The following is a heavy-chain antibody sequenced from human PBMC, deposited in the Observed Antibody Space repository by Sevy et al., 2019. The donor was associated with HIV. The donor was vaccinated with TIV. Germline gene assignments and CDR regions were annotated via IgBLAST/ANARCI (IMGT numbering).Heavy chain of an antibody. V-gene: IGHV6-1*01. CDR2: TYYRSQWYY. J-gene: IGHJ4*02. Sequence: KQSQTFSLTCVISGDSVSSNSAAWNWIRQSPSRGLEWLGRTYYRSQWYYDYAVSVKSRITINPDTSKNQFSLRLNSVTPEDTTMYVSARDLRFGELSSDGFDYWGQGILVTVSS. CDR3: ARDLRFGELSSDGFDY. CDR1: GDSVSSNSAA. D-gene: IGHD3-10*01.